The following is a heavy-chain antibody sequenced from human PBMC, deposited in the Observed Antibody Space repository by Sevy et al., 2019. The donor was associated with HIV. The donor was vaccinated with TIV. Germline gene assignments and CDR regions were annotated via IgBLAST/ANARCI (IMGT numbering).Heavy chain of an antibody. V-gene: IGHV3-9*01. CDR2: ISWNSGSI. CDR1: GFTFDDYA. Sequence: GGSLRLSCAASGFTFDDYAMHWVRQAPGKGLEWVSGISWNSGSIGYADSVKGRFTISRDNAKNSLYLQMNSLRAEDTALYYCAKEYYDFWRSTLGRWNWFDPWGQGTLVTVSS. D-gene: IGHD3-3*01. J-gene: IGHJ5*02. CDR3: AKEYYDFWRSTLGRWNWFDP.